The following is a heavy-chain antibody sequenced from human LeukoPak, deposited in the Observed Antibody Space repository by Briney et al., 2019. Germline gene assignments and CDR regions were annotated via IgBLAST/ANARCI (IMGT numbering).Heavy chain of an antibody. CDR3: ARGETDGVGGCGLVWFDP. D-gene: IGHD2-21*01. J-gene: IGHJ5*02. CDR1: GGSISSYY. CDR2: IYYSGST. V-gene: IGHV4-59*01. Sequence: SETLSLTCTVSGGSISSYYWSWIRQPPGKGLEWIGYIYYSGSTNYNPSLKSRVTISVDTSKNQFSLKLSSVTAADTAVYYCARGETDGVGGCGLVWFDPWGQGTLVTVSS.